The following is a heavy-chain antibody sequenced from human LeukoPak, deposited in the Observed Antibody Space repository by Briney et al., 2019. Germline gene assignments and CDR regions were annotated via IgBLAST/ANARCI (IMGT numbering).Heavy chain of an antibody. CDR2: ISSTSTTL. Sequence: PVGTLRLSRAASGFTLSSSSMNWVRQAPGKGLEWVSYISSTSTTLYYAASVRGRFTISRDNAKNYLYLQMNSLRAEDTAVYYCARLEEDYDILTGYYPRPDYGMDVWGQGTTVTVSS. J-gene: IGHJ6*02. CDR1: GFTLSSSS. V-gene: IGHV3-48*01. CDR3: ARLEEDYDILTGYYPRPDYGMDV. D-gene: IGHD3-9*01.